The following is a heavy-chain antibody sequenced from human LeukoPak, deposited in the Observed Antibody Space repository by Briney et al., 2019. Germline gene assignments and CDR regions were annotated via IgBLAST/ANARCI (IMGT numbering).Heavy chain of an antibody. Sequence: PGGSLRLSCAASGFTFSSYAMSWVRQAPGKGLEWVSAVSGSGGTTYYADSVKGRFTISRDNSKDTLYVQVDSLRAEDTAVYYCAKRGLVGSSGFKNNWFDPWGQGTLVTVSS. CDR3: AKRGLVGSSGFKNNWFDP. D-gene: IGHD3-22*01. CDR1: GFTFSSYA. J-gene: IGHJ5*02. CDR2: VSGSGGTT. V-gene: IGHV3-23*01.